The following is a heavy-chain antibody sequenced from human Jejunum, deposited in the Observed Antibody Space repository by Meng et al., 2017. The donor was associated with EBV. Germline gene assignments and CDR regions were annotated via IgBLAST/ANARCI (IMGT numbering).Heavy chain of an antibody. V-gene: IGHV1-8*01. J-gene: IGHJ5*02. CDR2: MNPSNGKT. CDR3: ARGAQPIDL. D-gene: IGHD3-3*01. Sequence: QGQLVQSGAGVKKPGASVKVSCKASGFTLTNYDINWVRQASGQGLEWMGWMNPSNGKTGYAQKFQGRVTMTRDASTSTAYMELSSLRSDDTAVYFCARGAQPIDLWGQGTLVTVSS. CDR1: GFTLTNYD.